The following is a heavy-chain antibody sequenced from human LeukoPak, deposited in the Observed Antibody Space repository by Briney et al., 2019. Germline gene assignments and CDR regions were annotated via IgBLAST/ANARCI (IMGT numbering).Heavy chain of an antibody. CDR2: IDPRDSYA. CDR1: GYSFTSYW. Sequence: GESLKISCQGSGYSFTSYWITWVRQMPGKGLEWMGRIDPRDSYAIYSPSFQGHVTISADTSISTAHLQWSSLKASDTAMYFCARLFTSGSPFDYWGQGALVTVSS. J-gene: IGHJ4*02. V-gene: IGHV5-10-1*01. D-gene: IGHD3-10*01. CDR3: ARLFTSGSPFDY.